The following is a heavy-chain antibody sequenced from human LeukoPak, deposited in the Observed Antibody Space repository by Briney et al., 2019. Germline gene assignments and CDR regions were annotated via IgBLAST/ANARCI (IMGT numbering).Heavy chain of an antibody. J-gene: IGHJ4*02. CDR3: AKSLSGAYYFDY. D-gene: IGHD1-26*01. CDR1: GLTFSSYG. CDR2: ISYDGSNK. V-gene: IGHV3-30*18. Sequence: GGSLRLSCAASGLTFSSYGMHSVRQAPGKGLEWDAVISYDGSNKYYADSVKGRFTISRDNAKNTLYLQMNSLRAEDTAVYYCAKSLSGAYYFDYWGRGTLVTVSS.